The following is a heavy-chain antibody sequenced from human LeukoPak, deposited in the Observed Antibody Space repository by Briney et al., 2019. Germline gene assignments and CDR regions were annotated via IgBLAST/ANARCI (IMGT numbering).Heavy chain of an antibody. CDR3: AKDLYHLGYSSSWYEVDY. V-gene: IGHV3-30*04. CDR2: ISYDGSNK. Sequence: GGSLRLSCAASGFTFSSYAMHWVRQAPGKGLEWVAVISYDGSNKYYADSVKGRFTISRDNSKNTLYLQMNSLRAEDTAVYYCAKDLYHLGYSSSWYEVDYWGQGTLVTVSS. J-gene: IGHJ4*02. D-gene: IGHD6-13*01. CDR1: GFTFSSYA.